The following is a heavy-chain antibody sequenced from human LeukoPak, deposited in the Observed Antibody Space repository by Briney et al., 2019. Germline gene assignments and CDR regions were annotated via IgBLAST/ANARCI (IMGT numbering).Heavy chain of an antibody. CDR2: INHSGST. D-gene: IGHD2-2*01. J-gene: IGHJ5*02. CDR1: GGSFSRYY. Sequence: SETLSLTCAVYGGSFSRYYWRWIRPPPGKGLEWIGEINHSGSTNYNPSLKSRVTISVDTSKNQFSLKLSSVTAADTAVYYCARTYCSSTSCYRAWFDPWGQGTLVTVSS. CDR3: ARTYCSSTSCYRAWFDP. V-gene: IGHV4-34*01.